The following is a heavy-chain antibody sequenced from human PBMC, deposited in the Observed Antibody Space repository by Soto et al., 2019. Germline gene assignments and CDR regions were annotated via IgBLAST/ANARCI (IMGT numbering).Heavy chain of an antibody. Sequence: GGSLRLSCAASGFTFSSYAMSWVRQAPGKGLEWVSAISGSSGKTYYADSVKGRFTISRDNSKNTLYLQMNSLRAEDTAVYYCAKVITDRLYYYYGMDVWGQGTTVTVSS. D-gene: IGHD6-6*01. CDR3: AKVITDRLYYYYGMDV. CDR1: GFTFSSYA. J-gene: IGHJ6*02. CDR2: ISGSSGKT. V-gene: IGHV3-23*01.